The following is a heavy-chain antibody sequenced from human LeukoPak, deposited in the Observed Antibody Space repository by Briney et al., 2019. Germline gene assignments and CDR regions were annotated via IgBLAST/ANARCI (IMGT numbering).Heavy chain of an antibody. D-gene: IGHD6-19*01. CDR1: GFTFSSYE. CDR2: ISSSGITI. Sequence: PGGSLRLSCAASGFTFSSYEMNWVRQAPGKGLEWVSYISSSGITIYYADSVKGRFTIPRDNAKNSLYLQMNSLRAEDTAVYYCATVGYSSAWYAFDPWGQGTLVTVSS. V-gene: IGHV3-48*03. CDR3: ATVGYSSAWYAFDP. J-gene: IGHJ5*02.